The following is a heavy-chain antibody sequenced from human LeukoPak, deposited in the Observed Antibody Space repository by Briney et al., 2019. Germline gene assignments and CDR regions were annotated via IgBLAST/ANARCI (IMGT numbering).Heavy chain of an antibody. CDR1: GFTFSSHG. D-gene: IGHD6-6*01. V-gene: IGHV3-30*18. CDR2: VSLEGGVE. CDR3: AKEVKVAAGPWYFDY. J-gene: IGHJ4*02. Sequence: GGSLRLSCAASGFTFSSHGMHWVRLAPGRGLEWVAVVSLEGGVEYYADSVKGRFTISRDNSKNTLHLQMNSLRPEDTAVYYCAKEVKVAAGPWYFDYWGQGTLVTVSS.